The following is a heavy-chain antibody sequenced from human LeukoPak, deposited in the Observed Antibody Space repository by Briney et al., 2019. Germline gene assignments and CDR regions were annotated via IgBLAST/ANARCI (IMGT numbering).Heavy chain of an antibody. CDR2: ISSSSSYI. D-gene: IGHD1-14*01. CDR1: GFTFSSYS. J-gene: IGHJ3*02. CDR3: ARGPGMVDAFDI. V-gene: IGHV3-21*01. Sequence: PGGSLRLSCAASGFTFSSYSMSWVRQAPGKGLEWVSSISSSSSYIYYADSVKGRFTISRDNAKNSLYLQMNSLRAEDTAVYYCARGPGMVDAFDIWGQGTMVTVSS.